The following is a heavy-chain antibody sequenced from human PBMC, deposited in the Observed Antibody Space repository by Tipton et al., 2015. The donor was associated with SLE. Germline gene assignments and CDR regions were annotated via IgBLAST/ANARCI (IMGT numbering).Heavy chain of an antibody. Sequence: TLSLTCTVSGGSLSGDTYYWSWIRQPAGEGLEWIGRIFTSGNTNYNPSLKSRVTISVDTSKNQFSLNLRSVTAADTAVYYCARDPGMSRYLDGRYFDYWGRGTQVTVSS. D-gene: IGHD3-9*01. CDR1: GGSLSGDTYY. J-gene: IGHJ4*02. V-gene: IGHV4-61*02. CDR2: IFTSGNT. CDR3: ARDPGMSRYLDGRYFDY.